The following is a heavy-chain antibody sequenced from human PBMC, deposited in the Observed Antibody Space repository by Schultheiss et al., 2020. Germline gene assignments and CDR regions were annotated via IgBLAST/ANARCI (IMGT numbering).Heavy chain of an antibody. J-gene: IGHJ4*02. Sequence: GGSLRLSCVASGFTFSGSAMHWVRQAPGKGLEWVAFIHPHGSQINYVDSVKGRFTISRDNAENSLYLQMNSLRAEDTAVYYCASWGRVGAICYWGQGTLVTGCS. V-gene: IGHV3-7*03. D-gene: IGHD1-26*01. CDR3: ASWGRVGAICY. CDR2: IHPHGSQI. CDR1: GFTFSGSA.